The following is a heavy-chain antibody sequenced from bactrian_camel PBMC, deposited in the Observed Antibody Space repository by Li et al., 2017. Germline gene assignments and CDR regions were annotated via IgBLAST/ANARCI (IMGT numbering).Heavy chain of an antibody. V-gene: IGHV3S5*01. Sequence: LVESGGDLVQPGGSLRLSCAEFGITDSHYYTGWVRQAPGKDRDWVASIYSDGTNVYYAPFAKGRFTISRDPTKKIVYLQMSGLNSEDTAVYYCVRDLVDAADRWGQGTQVTVS. D-gene: IGHD7*01. J-gene: IGHJ4*01. CDR2: IYSDGTNV. CDR1: GITDSHYY. CDR3: VRDLVDAADR.